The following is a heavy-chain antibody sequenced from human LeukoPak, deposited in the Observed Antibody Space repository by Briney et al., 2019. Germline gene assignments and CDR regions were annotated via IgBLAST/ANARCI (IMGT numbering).Heavy chain of an antibody. CDR2: ISAYNGNT. D-gene: IGHD6-19*01. CDR3: ARDPSYSTGWWFDY. CDR1: GYTFTNYG. V-gene: IGHV1-18*01. Sequence: ASVKVSCKASGYTFTNYGISWVRQAPGQGLEWLGWISAYNGNTNYAQKLQGRLTMTTDTSTSTAYMELRSLRSDDTAVYYCARDPSYSTGWWFDYWGQGTLVTVSS. J-gene: IGHJ4*02.